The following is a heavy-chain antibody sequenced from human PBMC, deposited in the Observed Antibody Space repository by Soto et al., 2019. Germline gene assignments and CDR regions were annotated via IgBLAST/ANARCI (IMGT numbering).Heavy chain of an antibody. D-gene: IGHD6-19*01. J-gene: IGHJ4*02. Sequence: QVQLVQSGAELKKPGASMKVSCKASGYTFTSFGITWVRQAPGQGLEWMGWINTYTKNTKYAHNFQGRVTMTTDTSTTTSYMELRSLSSDDTAVYYGGRESSGSGWSFDFWGQGSLVTVSS. CDR2: INTYTKNT. CDR3: GRESSGSGWSFDF. CDR1: GYTFTSFG. V-gene: IGHV1-18*04.